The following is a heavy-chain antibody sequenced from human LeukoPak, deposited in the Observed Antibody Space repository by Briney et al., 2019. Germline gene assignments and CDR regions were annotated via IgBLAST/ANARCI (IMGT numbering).Heavy chain of an antibody. V-gene: IGHV3-21*01. Sequence: PGGSLRPSCAAFGFTFRNYNMNWVRQAPGKGLEWVSSLSSSSSYIYYADSVKGRFTISRDNAKKSLYLQMNSLRAEDTAVYYCARSTFYYDSSGYSSGHFDYWGQGTLVTVSS. CDR1: GFTFRNYN. D-gene: IGHD3-22*01. J-gene: IGHJ4*02. CDR3: ARSTFYYDSSGYSSGHFDY. CDR2: LSSSSSYI.